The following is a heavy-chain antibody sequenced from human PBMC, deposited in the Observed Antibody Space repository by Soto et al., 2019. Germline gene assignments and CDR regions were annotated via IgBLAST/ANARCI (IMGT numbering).Heavy chain of an antibody. V-gene: IGHV4-61*08. Sequence: PSETLSLTCTVSGGSISSGGYYWSWIRQPPGKGLEWIWYIYYSGSTNYNPSLKSRVTISVDTSKNQFSLKLSSVTAADTAVYYCARDNPHYGDYASVWGRGFDPWGQGTLVTVSS. CDR1: GGSISSGGYY. CDR2: IYYSGST. J-gene: IGHJ5*02. D-gene: IGHD4-17*01. CDR3: ARDNPHYGDYASVWGRGFDP.